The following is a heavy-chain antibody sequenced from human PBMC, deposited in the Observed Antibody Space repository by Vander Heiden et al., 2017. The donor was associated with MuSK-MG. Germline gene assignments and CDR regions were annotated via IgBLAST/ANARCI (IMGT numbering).Heavy chain of an antibody. D-gene: IGHD1-26*01. CDR2: ISGSGGST. CDR3: AKNPQSSGSYGFDY. J-gene: IGHJ4*01. V-gene: IGHV3-23*01. CDR1: GFPFSSYA. Sequence: EVQLLESGGGLVQPGGSLSLSCAASGFPFSSYAMSWVRQAPGKGLEWVSAISGSGGSTYYADSVKGRFTISRDNSKNTLYLQMNSVRAEDTAVYYCAKNPQSSGSYGFDYWGHGTLVTVSS.